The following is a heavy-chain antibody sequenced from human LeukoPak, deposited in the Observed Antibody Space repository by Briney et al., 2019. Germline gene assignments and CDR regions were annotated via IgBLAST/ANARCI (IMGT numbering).Heavy chain of an antibody. Sequence: SETLSLTCTVSGGSISSYYWSWIRQPPGKGPEWIGYIYYSGSTNYNPSLKSRVTISVDTSKNQFSLKLSSVTAADTAVYYCASQTPGSTEEFDLWGRGTLVTVSS. J-gene: IGHJ2*01. V-gene: IGHV4-59*01. CDR2: IYYSGST. D-gene: IGHD1-14*01. CDR1: GGSISSYY. CDR3: ASQTPGSTEEFDL.